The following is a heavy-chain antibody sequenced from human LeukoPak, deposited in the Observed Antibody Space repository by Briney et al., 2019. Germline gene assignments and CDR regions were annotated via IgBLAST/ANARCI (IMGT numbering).Heavy chain of an antibody. CDR3: ARVIAVPGTPYDYYYMDV. CDR2: RKQDGSEK. D-gene: IGHD6-19*01. V-gene: IGHV3-7*01. J-gene: IGHJ6*03. CDR1: GFTFSSYW. Sequence: GGSLRLSCAASGFTFSSYWMSWVRLAPGKGLGWVANRKQDGSEKYYVDSVKGRFTISRDNAKNSLYLRMSSLRVGDTAVYSCARVIAVPGTPYDYYYMDVWGKGATVTVSS.